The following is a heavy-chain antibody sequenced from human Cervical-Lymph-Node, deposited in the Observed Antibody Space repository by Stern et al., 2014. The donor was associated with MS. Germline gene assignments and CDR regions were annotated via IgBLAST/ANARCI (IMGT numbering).Heavy chain of an antibody. V-gene: IGHV5-51*01. CDR1: GYTFTANW. Sequence: VQLVQSGAEVKKPGESLKISCKGSGYTFTANWIAWVRQMPGKGLEWMGIIYPGDSDTRYSPSFQGQVAISADKSIITAYLQWRSLKASDTAMYYCARDYGDYAFDYWGQGTLVTVSS. J-gene: IGHJ4*02. CDR2: IYPGDSDT. CDR3: ARDYGDYAFDY. D-gene: IGHD4-17*01.